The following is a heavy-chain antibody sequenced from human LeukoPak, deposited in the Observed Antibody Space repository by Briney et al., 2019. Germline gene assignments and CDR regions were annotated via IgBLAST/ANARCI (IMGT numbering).Heavy chain of an antibody. CDR3: ARADTYYYDSSGYYWFDY. CDR2: ISAYNGNT. J-gene: IGHJ4*02. Sequence: ASVKVSCKASGYTFTSYGISWVRQAPGQGLEWMGWISAYNGNTNYAQKLQGRVTMTTDTSTSTAYMGLRSLRSDDTAVYYCARADTYYYDSSGYYWFDYWGQGTLVTVSS. CDR1: GYTFTSYG. V-gene: IGHV1-18*01. D-gene: IGHD3-22*01.